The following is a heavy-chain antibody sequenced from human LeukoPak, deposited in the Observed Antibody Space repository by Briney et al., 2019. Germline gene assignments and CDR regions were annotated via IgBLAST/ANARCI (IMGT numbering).Heavy chain of an antibody. V-gene: IGHV3-7*01. CDR1: GFTFSRYW. CDR2: IKPDGSET. CDR3: AREGSSSWYYFDY. Sequence: GGSLRLSCAASGFTFSRYWMNWVRQAPGRGLEWVANIKPDGSETYYVDSVKGRFTISRDNAKDSLFLQMSTLRVEDTAVYYCAREGSSSWYYFDYWGQGTLVTVSS. J-gene: IGHJ4*02. D-gene: IGHD6-13*01.